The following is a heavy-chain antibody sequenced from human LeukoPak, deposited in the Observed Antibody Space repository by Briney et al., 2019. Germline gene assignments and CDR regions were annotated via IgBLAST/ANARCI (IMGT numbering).Heavy chain of an antibody. D-gene: IGHD6-13*01. CDR1: GYTFTSYG. J-gene: IGHJ4*02. V-gene: IGHV1-18*01. CDR2: ISAYNGNT. Sequence: LGASVKVSCKASGYTFTSYGISWARQAPGQGLEWMGWISAYNGNTNYAQKLQGRVTMTTDTSTSTAYMELRSLRSDDTAVYYCASSNRGYGSSWSFDYWGQGTLVTVSS. CDR3: ASSNRGYGSSWSFDY.